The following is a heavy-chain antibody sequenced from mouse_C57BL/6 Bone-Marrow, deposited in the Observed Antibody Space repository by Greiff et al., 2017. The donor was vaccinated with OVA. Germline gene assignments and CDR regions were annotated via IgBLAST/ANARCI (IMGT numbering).Heavy chain of an antibody. Sequence: QVQLQQSGPGLVAPSQSLSITCTVSGFSLTSYAISWVRQPPGKGLEWLGVIWTGGGTNYNSALKSRLSISKDNSKSQVFLKMNSLQTDDTARYYCARISYGSSYEWFAYWGQGTLVTVSA. D-gene: IGHD1-1*01. CDR3: ARISYGSSYEWFAY. CDR2: IWTGGGT. CDR1: GFSLTSYA. V-gene: IGHV2-9-1*01. J-gene: IGHJ3*01.